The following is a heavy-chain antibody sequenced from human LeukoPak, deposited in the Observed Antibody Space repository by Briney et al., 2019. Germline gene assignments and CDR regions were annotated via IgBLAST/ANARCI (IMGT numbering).Heavy chain of an antibody. CDR2: IYYSGGT. CDR3: ARAVASSGWPHFDY. Sequence: SETLSLTCTVSGGSISSYYWSWIRQPPGKGLEWIGYIYYSGGTNYNPSLKSRVTISVDTSKNQFSLKLSSVTAADTAVYYCARAVASSGWPHFDYWGQGTLVTVSS. D-gene: IGHD6-19*01. J-gene: IGHJ4*02. CDR1: GGSISSYY. V-gene: IGHV4-59*01.